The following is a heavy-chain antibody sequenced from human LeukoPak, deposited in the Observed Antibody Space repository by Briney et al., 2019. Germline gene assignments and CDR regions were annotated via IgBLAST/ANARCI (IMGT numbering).Heavy chain of an antibody. Sequence: PSETLSLTCTVSGGSIRSSSYFWGWIRQPPGKGLEWIGSIDPSGRTYYNPALKSRVTISVDTSKNHFSLRLISVTAADTAVYYCARIDSKAGGDYWGQGTLVTVSS. CDR3: ARIDSKAGGDY. J-gene: IGHJ4*02. V-gene: IGHV4-39*07. CDR2: IDPSGRT. CDR1: GGSIRSSSYF. D-gene: IGHD3-9*01.